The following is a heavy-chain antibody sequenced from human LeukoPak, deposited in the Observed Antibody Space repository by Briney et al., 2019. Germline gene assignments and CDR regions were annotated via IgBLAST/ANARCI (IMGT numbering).Heavy chain of an antibody. CDR1: GFTFSSYE. V-gene: IGHV3-48*03. D-gene: IGHD1-26*01. J-gene: IGHJ4*02. Sequence: PGGSLRLSXAASGFTFSSYEMNWVRQAPGKGLEWVSYISSSGSIIYYADSVKGRFTISRDNAKNSLYVQTNSLRAEDTAVYYCARVGKVGSTGATSFDYWGQGTLVTVSS. CDR2: ISSSGSII. CDR3: ARVGKVGSTGATSFDY.